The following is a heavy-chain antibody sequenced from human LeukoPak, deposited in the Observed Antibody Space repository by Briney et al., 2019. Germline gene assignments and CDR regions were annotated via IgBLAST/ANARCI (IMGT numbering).Heavy chain of an antibody. J-gene: IGHJ4*02. V-gene: IGHV4-39*01. CDR2: IYYSGST. CDR1: GGSISSSSYY. CDR3: ARGPSSAVTTYGY. Sequence: SETLSLTCTVSGGSISSSSYYWGWIRQPPGKGLEWIGSIYYSGSTYYNPSLKSRVTISVDTSKNQFSLKLGSVTAADTAVYYCARGPSSAVTTYGYWGQGTLVTVSS. D-gene: IGHD4-17*01.